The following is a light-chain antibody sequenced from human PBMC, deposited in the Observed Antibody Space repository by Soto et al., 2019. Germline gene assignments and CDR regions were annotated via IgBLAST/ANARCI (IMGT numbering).Light chain of an antibody. CDR1: SSNIGNYY. Sequence: QSVLTQPPSASGTPGQRVTISYSGSSSNIGNYYVYWYQHLPGTAPKLLICRDNQRPSGVPDRFSASKSGTSASLAISGLRSEDEADYYCAAWDDSLSGPVFGGGTQLTVL. CDR3: AAWDDSLSGPV. CDR2: RDN. J-gene: IGLJ7*01. V-gene: IGLV1-47*01.